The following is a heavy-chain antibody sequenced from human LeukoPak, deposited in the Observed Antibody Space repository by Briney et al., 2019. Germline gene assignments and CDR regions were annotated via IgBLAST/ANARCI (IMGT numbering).Heavy chain of an antibody. Sequence: GGSLRLSCAASGFTFSDYGMHWVRQAPGKGLEWVAVVSYDGTNEKYADPVKGRFTISRDNSKNALSLQMNSLRADDTAVYYCAKDWANGDYIDHWGQGTLVTVSS. CDR1: GFTFSDYG. J-gene: IGHJ4*02. CDR2: VSYDGTNE. CDR3: AKDWANGDYIDH. V-gene: IGHV3-30*18. D-gene: IGHD2-8*01.